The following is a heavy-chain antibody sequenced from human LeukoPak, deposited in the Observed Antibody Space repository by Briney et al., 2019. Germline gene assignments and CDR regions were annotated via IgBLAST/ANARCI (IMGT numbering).Heavy chain of an antibody. CDR1: GGSISSGGYY. V-gene: IGHV4-31*03. CDR2: IYYSGST. D-gene: IGHD1-1*01. J-gene: IGHJ3*02. CDR3: ARVEVFAFDI. Sequence: SETLSLSCTVSGGSISSGGYYWSWIREHPGKGLEWIGYIYYSGSTYYNPSLKSRVTISVDTSKNQFSLKLSSVTAADTAVYYCARVEVFAFDIWGQGTMVTASS.